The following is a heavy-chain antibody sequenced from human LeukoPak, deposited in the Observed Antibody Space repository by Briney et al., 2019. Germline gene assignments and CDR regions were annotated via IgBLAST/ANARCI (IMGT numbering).Heavy chain of an antibody. J-gene: IGHJ3*02. Sequence: SETLSLTCTVSGGSIRSYYWSWIRQPPGKGLEWIGYIYYSGSTNYNPSLKSRVTISVDTSKNQFSLKLSSVTAADTAVYYCARVHQIVVVRAFDIWGQGTMVTVSS. CDR1: GGSIRSYY. CDR3: ARVHQIVVVRAFDI. CDR2: IYYSGST. D-gene: IGHD2-21*01. V-gene: IGHV4-59*01.